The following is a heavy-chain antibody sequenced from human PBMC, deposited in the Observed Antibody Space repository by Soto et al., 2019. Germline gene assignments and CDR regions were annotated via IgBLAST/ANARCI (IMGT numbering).Heavy chain of an antibody. CDR3: ARENGDEGASRIVLVPAAIFDYYYGMDV. CDR1: GGSISSGGYF. D-gene: IGHD2-2*01. V-gene: IGHV4-31*03. Sequence: SETLSLTCTVSGGSISSGGYFWSWIRQHPGKGLEWIGFIYYSGSTYYNPSLKSRVTISVDTSKNQFSLKLSSVTAADTAVYYCARENGDEGASRIVLVPAAIFDYYYGMDVWGQGTTVTVSS. CDR2: IYYSGST. J-gene: IGHJ6*02.